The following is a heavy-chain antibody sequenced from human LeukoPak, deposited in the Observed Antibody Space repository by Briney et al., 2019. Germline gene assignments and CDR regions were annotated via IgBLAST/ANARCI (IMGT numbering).Heavy chain of an antibody. Sequence: KPSETLSLTCAVYGGSFSGYYWSWIRQPPGKGLEWIGEINHSGSTNYNPSLKSRVTISVDTSNNQFSLKLSSVTAADTAVYYCARVDRTTVSNAFDIWGQGTMVSVSP. D-gene: IGHD4-17*01. V-gene: IGHV4-34*01. CDR1: GGSFSGYY. CDR2: INHSGST. J-gene: IGHJ3*02. CDR3: ARVDRTTVSNAFDI.